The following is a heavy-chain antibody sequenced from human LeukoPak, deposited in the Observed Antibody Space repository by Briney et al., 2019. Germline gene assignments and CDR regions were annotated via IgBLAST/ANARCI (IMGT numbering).Heavy chain of an antibody. D-gene: IGHD4-17*01. V-gene: IGHV4-59*01. CDR1: GGSISSYY. Sequence: KPSETLSLTCTVSGGSISSYYWSWIRQPPGKGLEWIGYIYYSGSTNYNPSLKSRVTISVDTSKNQFSLKLSSVTAADTAVYYCSGKEYYGDYVNVFDYWGQGTLVTVSS. CDR3: SGKEYYGDYVNVFDY. CDR2: IYYSGST. J-gene: IGHJ4*02.